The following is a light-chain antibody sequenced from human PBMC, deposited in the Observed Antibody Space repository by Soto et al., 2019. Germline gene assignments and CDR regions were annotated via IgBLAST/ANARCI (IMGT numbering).Light chain of an antibody. CDR3: QQYGGSPIFT. CDR2: GTS. Sequence: ESVLTQSPGTLSLYPGERATLSCRASQSVNSNYLAWYQQKPGQAPRLLIYGTSSRATGIPDKFSGSVSGTEFTLTISRLEPEDSAVYYCQQYGGSPIFTFGPGTKLEI. J-gene: IGKJ3*01. V-gene: IGKV3-20*01. CDR1: QSVNSNY.